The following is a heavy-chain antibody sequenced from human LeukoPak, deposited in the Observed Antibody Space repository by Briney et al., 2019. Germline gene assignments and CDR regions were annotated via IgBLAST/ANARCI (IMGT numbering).Heavy chain of an antibody. J-gene: IGHJ6*01. CDR2: ISSSGSTI. CDR1: GFTFSSYK. CDR3: AELGITMIGGV. Sequence: GGSLRLSCAASGFTFSSYKMNWLRQARGKGLEWVSYISSSGSTIYYADSVKGRFTISRDNAKNSLYLQMNRLRAEDTAVYYCAELGITMIGGVWGKGTTVTISS. D-gene: IGHD3-10*02. V-gene: IGHV3-48*03.